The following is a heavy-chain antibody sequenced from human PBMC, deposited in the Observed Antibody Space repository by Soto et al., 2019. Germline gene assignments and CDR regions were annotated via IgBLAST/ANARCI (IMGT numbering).Heavy chain of an antibody. CDR3: ASERMYMCSYLCYAGDGIDF. CDR1: AYTFTDHH. CDR2: INPNRGGT. Sequence: GASVKVSCKASAYTFTDHHLHWVRQAPGQGLEWMGSINPNRGGTEYAQKFQGRVTMTRDTSISTVYMELSRLSSDDTAIYFCASERMYMCSYLCYAGDGIDFWGQGTLVTVSS. J-gene: IGHJ4*02. D-gene: IGHD2-2*01. V-gene: IGHV1-2*02.